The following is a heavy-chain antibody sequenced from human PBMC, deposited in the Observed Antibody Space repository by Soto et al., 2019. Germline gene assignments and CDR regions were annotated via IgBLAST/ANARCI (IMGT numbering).Heavy chain of an antibody. D-gene: IGHD6-13*01. V-gene: IGHV5-51*01. CDR3: ARQPHSSIWYDYYYGMDV. J-gene: IGHJ6*02. CDR2: IYPGESDT. CDR1: VYSFTSYW. Sequence: GESLKISCKGSVYSFTSYWIGWLRRMPGKGLEWMGIIYPGESDTRYSPSFQCQVTISADKSISTAYLQWSSLQASDTAMYYCARQPHSSIWYDYYYGMDVWGQGTTVTVSS.